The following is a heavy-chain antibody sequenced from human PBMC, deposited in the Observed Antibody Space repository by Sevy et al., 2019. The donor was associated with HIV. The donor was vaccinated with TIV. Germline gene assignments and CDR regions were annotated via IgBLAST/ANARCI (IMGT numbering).Heavy chain of an antibody. CDR3: AGDSSSDSLSSFDF. V-gene: IGHV3-53*01. CDR1: GFTVSSSY. J-gene: IGHJ4*02. D-gene: IGHD6-19*01. Sequence: GGSLRLSCAASGFTVSSSYMIWVRQAPGKGLEWVSVIYAGGTTYYADSVKGRFTISRDNPNNTLYLQMNSLRADDTAVYFCAGDSSSDSLSSFDFWGQGTLVTVSS. CDR2: IYAGGTT.